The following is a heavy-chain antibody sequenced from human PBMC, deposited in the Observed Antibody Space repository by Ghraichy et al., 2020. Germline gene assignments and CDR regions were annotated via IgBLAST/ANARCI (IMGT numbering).Heavy chain of an antibody. Sequence: SETMSLTCTVSGDSIISGGYCWNWIRQPPGKGLEWIGYIYYSGNTYFNPSLKSRLTMTVDTSKNQFSLKLSSVTAADTAVYYCANAKVDYWGQGILVTVSS. V-gene: IGHV4-31*03. J-gene: IGHJ4*02. CDR3: ANAKVDY. CDR2: IYYSGNT. CDR1: GDSIISGGYC.